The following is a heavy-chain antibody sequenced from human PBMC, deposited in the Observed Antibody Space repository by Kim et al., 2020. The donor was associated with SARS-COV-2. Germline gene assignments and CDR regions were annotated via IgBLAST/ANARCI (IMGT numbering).Heavy chain of an antibody. V-gene: IGHV3-23*01. J-gene: IGHJ5*02. D-gene: IGHD6-13*01. CDR3: AKDLRYGSSRGWFDP. Sequence: DSLKGRFTLSRDNSKNTLYLQMNSLRAEDTAVYYCAKDLRYGSSRGWFDPWGQGTLVTVSS.